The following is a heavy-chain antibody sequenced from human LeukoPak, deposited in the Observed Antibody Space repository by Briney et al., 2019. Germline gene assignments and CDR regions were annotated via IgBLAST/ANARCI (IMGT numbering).Heavy chain of an antibody. D-gene: IGHD6-19*01. CDR2: IIPIFGTA. V-gene: IGHV1-69*05. CDR3: ARDQEYSSGWLPY. J-gene: IGHJ4*02. Sequence: SVKVSCKASGGTFSSYAISWVRQAPGQGLEWMGRIIPIFGTANYAQKFQGGVTITTDESTSTAYMELSSLRSEDTAVYYCARDQEYSSGWLPYWGQGTLVTVSS. CDR1: GGTFSSYA.